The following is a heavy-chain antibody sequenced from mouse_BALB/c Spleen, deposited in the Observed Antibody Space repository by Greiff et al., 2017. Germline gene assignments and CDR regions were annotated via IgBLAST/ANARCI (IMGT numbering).Heavy chain of an antibody. V-gene: IGHV5-9-4*01. D-gene: IGHD3-2*01. CDR1: GFTFSSYA. CDR3: ARADSSGYVGFAY. CDR2: ISSGGSYT. J-gene: IGHJ3*01. Sequence: EVMLVESGGGLVKPGGSLKLSCAASGFTFSSYAMSWVRQSPEKRLEWVAEISSGGSYTYYPDTVTGRFTISRDNAKNTLYLEMSSLRSEDTAMYYCARADSSGYVGFAYWGQGTLVTVSA.